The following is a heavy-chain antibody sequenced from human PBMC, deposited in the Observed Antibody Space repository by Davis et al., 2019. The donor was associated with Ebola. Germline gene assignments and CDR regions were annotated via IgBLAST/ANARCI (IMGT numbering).Heavy chain of an antibody. CDR1: GGSMTDYY. Sequence: SETLSLTCTVSGGSMTDYYWSWIRQSPGKGLEWIGYIYYSGSTNYNPSLKSRVTISVDTSKNQFSLKLSSVTAADTAVYYCARVRPLAAAGMDVWGKGTTVTVSS. V-gene: IGHV4-59*01. CDR3: ARVRPLAAAGMDV. J-gene: IGHJ6*04. D-gene: IGHD6-13*01. CDR2: IYYSGST.